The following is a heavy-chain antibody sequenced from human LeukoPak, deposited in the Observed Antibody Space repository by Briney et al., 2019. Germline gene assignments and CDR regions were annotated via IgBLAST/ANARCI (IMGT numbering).Heavy chain of an antibody. J-gene: IGHJ5*02. D-gene: IGHD4-17*01. CDR2: ISSSSSYI. CDR1: GFTFSSHS. V-gene: IGHV3-21*01. Sequence: GGSLRLSCAASGFTFSSHSMNWVRQAPGKGLEWVSSISSSSSYIYYADSVKGRFTISRDNAKNSLYLQMNSLRAEDTAVYYLAKRGTTVTTSGSPPWGQETLVPFPS. CDR3: AKRGTTVTTSGSPP.